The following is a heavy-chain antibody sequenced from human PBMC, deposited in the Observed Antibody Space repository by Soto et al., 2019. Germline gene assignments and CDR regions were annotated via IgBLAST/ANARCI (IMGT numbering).Heavy chain of an antibody. CDR3: AREGISVTTSAYNWFDP. J-gene: IGHJ5*02. CDR1: GYSFTTYV. Sequence: QVQLVQSGAEVKKPGASVKVSCKASGYSFTTYVIHWVRQAPGQRLEWMGWIHTGNGNTKFPQNFQGRVTITSDTSATTAYMELSSLRSEDTAVYYCAREGISVTTSAYNWFDPWGQGTLVTVSS. D-gene: IGHD4-4*01. V-gene: IGHV1-3*04. CDR2: IHTGNGNT.